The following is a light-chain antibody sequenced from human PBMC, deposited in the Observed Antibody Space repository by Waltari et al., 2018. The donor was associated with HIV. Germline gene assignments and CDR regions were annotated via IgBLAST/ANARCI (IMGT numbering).Light chain of an antibody. V-gene: IGLV3-21*02. CDR3: QVWDSSSDHYV. Sequence: SYVLTQPPSVSVAPGQTARITCGGNNIGSKSVHWYQQKPGQAPVLVVYDDSDRPSGSPERFSGVNCGNTASLIISRVEAGDEADYYCQVWDSSSDHYVFGTGTKVTVL. CDR2: DDS. CDR1: NIGSKS. J-gene: IGLJ1*01.